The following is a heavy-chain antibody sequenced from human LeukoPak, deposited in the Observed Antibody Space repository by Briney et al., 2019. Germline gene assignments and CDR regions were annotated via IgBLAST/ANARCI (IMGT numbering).Heavy chain of an antibody. J-gene: IGHJ4*02. V-gene: IGHV5-51*01. CDR1: GYSFTSYW. Sequence: GGALKISFKGSGYSFTSYWIGWGRRMPGKGRGGMGIIYPGDSDTRYSPSFQGQVTISADKSISTAYLQWSSLKASDTAMYYCARTRDLDYWGQGTLVTVSS. CDR3: ARTRDLDY. CDR2: IYPGDSDT. D-gene: IGHD3-10*01.